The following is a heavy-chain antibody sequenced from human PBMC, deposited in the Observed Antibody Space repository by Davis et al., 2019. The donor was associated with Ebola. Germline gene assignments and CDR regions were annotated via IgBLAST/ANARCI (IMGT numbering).Heavy chain of an antibody. V-gene: IGHV3-21*05. J-gene: IGHJ4*02. CDR2: ISSSSSYI. CDR3: ARVLAYCGGDCYSDY. CDR1: GFTFSSYS. D-gene: IGHD2-21*02. Sequence: GESLKISCAASGFTFSSYSMNWVRQAPGKGLEWVSYISSSSSYIYYADSVKGRFTISRDNAKNSLYLQMNSLRAEDTAVYYCARVLAYCGGDCYSDYWGQGTLVTVSS.